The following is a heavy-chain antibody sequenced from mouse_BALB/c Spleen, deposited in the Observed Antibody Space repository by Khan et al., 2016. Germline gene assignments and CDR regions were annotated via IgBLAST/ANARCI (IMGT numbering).Heavy chain of an antibody. D-gene: IGHD1-1*02. Sequence: QVQLKQSGAELARPGASVKLSCKASGYTFTSYWMQWVKQRPGQGLEWIGAIYPGDGDTRYTQKFKGKATLTADKSSSTAYLQLSSLASEDSAVYYCARGWDGDFDVWGAGTTVTVSS. CDR1: GYTFTSYW. J-gene: IGHJ1*01. V-gene: IGHV1-87*01. CDR3: ARGWDGDFDV. CDR2: IYPGDGDT.